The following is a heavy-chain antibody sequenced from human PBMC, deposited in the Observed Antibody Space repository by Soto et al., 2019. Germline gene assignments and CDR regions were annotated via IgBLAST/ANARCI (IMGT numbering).Heavy chain of an antibody. CDR2: ISYDGSNK. V-gene: IGHV3-30-3*01. D-gene: IGHD2-15*01. CDR1: GFTFSSYA. J-gene: IGHJ4*02. CDR3: ARDSPSSYGGNSLDY. Sequence: QVQLVESGGGVVQPGRSLRLSCAASGFTFSSYAMHWVRQAPGKGLEWVAVISYDGSNKYYADSVKGRFTISRDNSKNTLYLQMNSLRAEDTAVYYCARDSPSSYGGNSLDYWGQGTLVTVSS.